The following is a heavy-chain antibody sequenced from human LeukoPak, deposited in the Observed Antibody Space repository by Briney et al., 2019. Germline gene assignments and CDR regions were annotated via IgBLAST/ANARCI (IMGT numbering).Heavy chain of an antibody. CDR2: INSDGSIT. J-gene: IGHJ4*02. CDR1: GFTISSYW. CDR3: ARILVTAGNNV. V-gene: IGHV3-74*01. Sequence: GGSLRLSCAASGFTISSYWMHWVRQAPGKGLVWVSRINSDGSITNYADSVKGRFAISRDNAKNTLHLQMNDLRGEDTAVYYCARILVTAGNNVWGQGTLVTVSS. D-gene: IGHD2-21*02.